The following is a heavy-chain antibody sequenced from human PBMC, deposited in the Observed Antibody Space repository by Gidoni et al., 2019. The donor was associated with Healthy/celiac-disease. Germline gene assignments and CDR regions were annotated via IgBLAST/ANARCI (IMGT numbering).Heavy chain of an antibody. V-gene: IGHV4-59*01. CDR2: LSYSGRT. CDR3: ERHSTTYNSGKNWFDP. Sequence: QLHLQESGPGLVKPSETLSLTCTVPGGSILDSDWGWTRQPPGKGLEWIGYLSYSGRTNYKPYHESRVTISLDTSKNQFSLKLSSVTAADTALYYCERHSTTYNSGKNWFDPWGQGSLVIVSS. D-gene: IGHD6-19*01. J-gene: IGHJ5*02. CDR1: GGSILDSD.